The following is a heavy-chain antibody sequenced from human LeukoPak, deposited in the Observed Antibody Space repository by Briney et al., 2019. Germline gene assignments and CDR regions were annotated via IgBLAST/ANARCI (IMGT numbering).Heavy chain of an antibody. V-gene: IGHV4-30-2*01. CDR3: ARDLAGTDYDSSGHFDY. Sequence: SETLSLTCTVSGGSISSGGYSWSWIRQPPGKDLEWIGEIYHSGSTNYNPSLKSRVTISVDKSKNQFSLKLSSVTAADTAVYYCARDLAGTDYDSSGHFDYWGQGTLVTVSS. D-gene: IGHD3-22*01. CDR1: GGSISSGGYS. CDR2: IYHSGST. J-gene: IGHJ4*02.